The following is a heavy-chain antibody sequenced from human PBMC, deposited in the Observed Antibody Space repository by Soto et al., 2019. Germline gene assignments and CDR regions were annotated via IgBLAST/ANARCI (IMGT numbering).Heavy chain of an antibody. D-gene: IGHD4-17*01. V-gene: IGHV3-15*01. Sequence: GGSLRLSCAASGFTFSNAWMSWVRQAPGKGLEWVGRIKSKTDGGTTDYAATVKGRFTISRDDSKNTLYLQMNSLKTEDTAVYYCTTGGTYGDYFDYWGQGTLVTVSS. CDR2: IKSKTDGGTT. CDR1: GFTFSNAW. J-gene: IGHJ4*02. CDR3: TTGGTYGDYFDY.